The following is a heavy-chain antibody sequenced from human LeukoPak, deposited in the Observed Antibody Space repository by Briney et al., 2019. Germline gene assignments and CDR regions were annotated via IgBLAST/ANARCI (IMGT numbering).Heavy chain of an antibody. CDR2: IRYDGSNK. CDR1: GFPFSSYG. CDR3: AKDLGELIPFDI. D-gene: IGHD3-10*01. V-gene: IGHV3-30*02. J-gene: IGHJ3*02. Sequence: QPGGSLRLSCAASGFPFSSYGMHWVRQAPGKGMGWVAFIRYDGSNKYYADSVKGRFTISRDNSKNTLYLQMNSLRAEDTAVYYCAKDLGELIPFDIWGQGTMVTVSS.